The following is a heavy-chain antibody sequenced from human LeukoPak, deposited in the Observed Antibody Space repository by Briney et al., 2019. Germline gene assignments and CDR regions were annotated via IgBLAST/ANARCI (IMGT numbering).Heavy chain of an antibody. V-gene: IGHV3-48*03. D-gene: IGHD2-15*01. CDR3: ARYCSGGSCYSHWFDP. J-gene: IGHJ5*02. CDR1: GFTLSSSE. Sequence: PGGSLRLSCAASGFTLSSSEMNWVRQAPGKGLEWVSYISRSGSTIFYADSVKGRFTISRDNAKNSLYLQMNSLRAEDTAVYYCARYCSGGSCYSHWFDPWGQGTLVTVSS. CDR2: ISRSGSTI.